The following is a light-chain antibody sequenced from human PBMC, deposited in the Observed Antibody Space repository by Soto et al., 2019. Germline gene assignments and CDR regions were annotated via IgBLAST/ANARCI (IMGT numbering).Light chain of an antibody. CDR2: NVS. CDR3: SSYTSSNTYV. CDR1: SSDVGGYNS. V-gene: IGLV2-14*03. Sequence: QSALTQPASVSGSPGQSIAISCTGTSSDVGGYNSVSWYQQHPGKAPKLMIYNVSNRPSGVSDRFSGSKSGNTASLTISVLQAEDEADYYCSSYTSSNTYVFGTGTKVTVL. J-gene: IGLJ1*01.